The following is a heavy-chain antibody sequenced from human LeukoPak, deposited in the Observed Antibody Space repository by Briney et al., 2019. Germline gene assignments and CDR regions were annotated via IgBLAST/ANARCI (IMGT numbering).Heavy chain of an antibody. D-gene: IGHD6-19*01. CDR1: GGSISSGGYY. CDR2: IYYSGST. J-gene: IGHJ4*02. CDR3: ARQDSSGWWYFDY. Sequence: SETLSLTCTVSGGSISSGGYYWSWIRQHPGKGLEWIGYIYYSGSTYYNPSLKSRVTISVDTSKNQFSLKLSSVTAADTAVYYCARQDSSGWWYFDYWGQGTLVTVSS. V-gene: IGHV4-39*01.